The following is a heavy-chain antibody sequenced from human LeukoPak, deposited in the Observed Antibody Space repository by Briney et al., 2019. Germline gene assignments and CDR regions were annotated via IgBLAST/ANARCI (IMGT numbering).Heavy chain of an antibody. CDR2: ISGSGGST. J-gene: IGHJ4*02. CDR1: GFTFSSYA. V-gene: IGHV3-23*01. CDR3: AKDPIDY. Sequence: PWGSLRLSRAGTGFTFSSYAMSWVRQGPGKGLEWVSAISGSGGSTYYADSVKGRFTVSRDNSKNTLYLQMNSLRAEDTAVYYCAKDPIDYWGQGTLVTVSS.